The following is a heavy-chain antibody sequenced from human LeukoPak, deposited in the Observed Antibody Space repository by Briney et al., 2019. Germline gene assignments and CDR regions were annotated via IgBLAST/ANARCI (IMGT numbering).Heavy chain of an antibody. CDR1: GFTFSSCA. V-gene: IGHV3-23*01. Sequence: GGSLRLSCAASGFTFSSCAMSWVRQAPGKGLEWVSAISGSGGSTYYADSVKGRFTISRDNSKNTLYLQMNSLRAEDTAVYYCANQGPLYDSSGYYLTPFDYWGQGTLVTVSS. CDR2: ISGSGGST. D-gene: IGHD3-22*01. J-gene: IGHJ4*02. CDR3: ANQGPLYDSSGYYLTPFDY.